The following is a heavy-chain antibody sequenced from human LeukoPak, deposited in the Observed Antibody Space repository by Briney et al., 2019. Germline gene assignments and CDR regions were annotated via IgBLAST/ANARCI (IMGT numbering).Heavy chain of an antibody. Sequence: GASVKVSCKASGYTFTSYGISWVRQAPGQGLEWMGWISAYNGNTNYAQKFQGRVTMTRDTSISTAYMELSRLRSDDTAVYYCARDRGAAAKRYFDYWGQGTLVTVSS. CDR1: GYTFTSYG. CDR2: ISAYNGNT. J-gene: IGHJ4*02. D-gene: IGHD6-13*01. CDR3: ARDRGAAAKRYFDY. V-gene: IGHV1-18*01.